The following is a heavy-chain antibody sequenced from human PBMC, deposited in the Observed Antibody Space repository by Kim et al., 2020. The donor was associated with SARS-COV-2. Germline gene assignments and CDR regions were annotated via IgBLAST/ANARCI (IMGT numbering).Heavy chain of an antibody. CDR2: INHSGST. D-gene: IGHD5-12*01. CDR3: ARGHRGYSGSGWFDP. CDR1: GGSFSGYY. Sequence: SETLSLTCAVYGGSFSGYYWSWIRQPPGKGLEWIGEINHSGSTNYNPSLKSRVTISVDTSKNQFSLKLSSVTAADTAVYYCARGHRGYSGSGWFDPWGQGTLVTVSS. V-gene: IGHV4-34*01. J-gene: IGHJ5*02.